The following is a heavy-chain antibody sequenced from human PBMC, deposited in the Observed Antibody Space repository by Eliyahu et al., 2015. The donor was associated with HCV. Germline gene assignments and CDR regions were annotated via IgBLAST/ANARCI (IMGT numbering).Heavy chain of an antibody. CDR1: GFIXXDYW. CDR2: ISRDGTTT. CDR3: ARDVGYFGSYIPFDY. J-gene: IGHJ4*02. Sequence: LVESGGGLVQPGGSLTLSCXVXGFIXXDYWMHWVRQAPGEGLVWVGRISRDGTTTSYEDSVRGRFTISRDNDKNTVFLQMKTLRGEDTAMYFCARDVGYFGSYIPFDYWGQGALVTVSS. D-gene: IGHD3-10*01. V-gene: IGHV3-74*01.